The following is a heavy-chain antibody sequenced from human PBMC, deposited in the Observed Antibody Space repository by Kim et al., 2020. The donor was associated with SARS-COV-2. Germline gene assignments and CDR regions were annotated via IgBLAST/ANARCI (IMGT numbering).Heavy chain of an antibody. D-gene: IGHD3-3*01. CDR3: ARHGLSGGYYDFWSGYYRGFGY. CDR2: IDPSDSYT. Sequence: GESLKISCKGSGYSFTSYWISWVRQMPGKGLEWMGRIDPSDSYTNYSPSFQGHVTISADKSISTAYLQWSSLKASDTAMYYCARHGLSGGYYDFWSGYYRGFGYWGQGTLVTVSS. J-gene: IGHJ4*02. V-gene: IGHV5-10-1*01. CDR1: GYSFTSYW.